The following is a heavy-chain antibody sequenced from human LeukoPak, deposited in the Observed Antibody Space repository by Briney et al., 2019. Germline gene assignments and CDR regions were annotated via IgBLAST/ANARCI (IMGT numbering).Heavy chain of an antibody. CDR1: GFTFSSYA. Sequence: PGGSLRLSCAASGFTFSSYAMSWVRQAPGKGLEWVSAISGSGGSTYYADSVKGRFTISRDNSKNTLYLQMNSLRAEDTAVYYCAREARNAKWKLIDSREYWGQGTLVTVSS. CDR2: ISGSGGST. V-gene: IGHV3-23*01. J-gene: IGHJ4*02. CDR3: AREARNAKWKLIDSREY. D-gene: IGHD1-1*01.